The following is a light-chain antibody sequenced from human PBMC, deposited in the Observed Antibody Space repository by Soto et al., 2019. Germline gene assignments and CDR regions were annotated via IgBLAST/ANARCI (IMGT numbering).Light chain of an antibody. CDR3: QQSYRTPLT. J-gene: IGKJ4*01. V-gene: IGKV1-39*01. Sequence: DIQMTQSPSSLSASVGDRVTITCRASQYIISYLNWYQQKPGEAPKLVIYAASTLQSGFPARFSGSGSGTDFTLTISSLQPEDFATYYCQQSYRTPLTFGGGTKVGIK. CDR2: AAS. CDR1: QYIISY.